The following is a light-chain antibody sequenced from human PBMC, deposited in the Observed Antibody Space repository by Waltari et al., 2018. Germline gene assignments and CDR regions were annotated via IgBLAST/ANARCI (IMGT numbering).Light chain of an antibody. CDR1: QTILHNPNNNYY. CDR3: MQGLQAPQT. J-gene: IGKJ1*01. V-gene: IGKV4-1*01. CDR2: WAS. Sequence: DIVMTQSPDSLAVSLGERATINCKSSQTILHNPNNNYYLAWYQQKPGQPPKLLIYWASTRESGVPDRFSGSGSGTDFTLKISRVEAEDVGVYYCMQGLQAPQTFGQGTKVEIK.